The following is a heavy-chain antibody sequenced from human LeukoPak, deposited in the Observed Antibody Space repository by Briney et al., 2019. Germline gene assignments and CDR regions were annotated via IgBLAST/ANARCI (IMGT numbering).Heavy chain of an antibody. CDR2: ISAYNGDT. J-gene: IGHJ3*02. D-gene: IGHD6-19*01. Sequence: ASVKVSCKASGYTFTSYGITWVRQAPGQGLEWMGWISAYNGDTKYEQKFQGRVTMTTDTSTNTAYMELRSLRSEDTAVYYCVRESTIEVAGSDAFDIWGQGTKVIVSS. V-gene: IGHV1-18*01. CDR3: VRESTIEVAGSDAFDI. CDR1: GYTFTSYG.